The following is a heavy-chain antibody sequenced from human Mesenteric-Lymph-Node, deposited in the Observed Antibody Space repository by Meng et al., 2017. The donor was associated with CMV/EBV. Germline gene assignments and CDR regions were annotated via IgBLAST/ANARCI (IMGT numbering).Heavy chain of an antibody. CDR1: GFTFRSFG. D-gene: IGHD5-18*01. CDR3: ARAMASYYFDY. J-gene: IGHJ4*02. Sequence: GESLKISCAASGFTFRSFGMHWVRQAPGKGLEWVAVIWYDGSNKYYADSVKGRFTISRDKSKNTLYLQMNSLRPEDTAVYYCARAMASYYFDYWGQGTLVTVSS. CDR2: IWYDGSNK. V-gene: IGHV3-33*01.